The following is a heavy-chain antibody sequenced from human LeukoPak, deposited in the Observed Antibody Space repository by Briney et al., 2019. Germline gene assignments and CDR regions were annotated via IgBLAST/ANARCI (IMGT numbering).Heavy chain of an antibody. CDR3: ARHSTFFGVVIIKGRVRGPFDY. CDR2: INHSGST. Sequence: PSETLSLTCAVYGGSFSGYYWSWIRHPPGKGLEWIGEINHSGSTNYNPSLKSRVTISVDTSKNQFSLKLSSVTAADTAVYYCARHSTFFGVVIIKGRVRGPFDYWGQGTLVTVSS. CDR1: GGSFSGYY. J-gene: IGHJ4*02. D-gene: IGHD3-3*01. V-gene: IGHV4-34*01.